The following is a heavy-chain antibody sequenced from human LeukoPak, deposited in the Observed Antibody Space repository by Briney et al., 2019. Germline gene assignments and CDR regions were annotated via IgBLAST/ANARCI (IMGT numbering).Heavy chain of an antibody. V-gene: IGHV4-59*06. D-gene: IGHD1-1*01. CDR1: GGSISSYY. J-gene: IGHJ6*03. CDR3: ARTYYYMDV. CDR2: IYHSGST. Sequence: SETLSLTCTVSGGSISSYYWSWIRQPAGKGLEWIGYIYHSGSTYYNPSLKSRVTISVDRSKNQFSLKLSSVTAADTAVYYCARTYYYMDVWGKGTTVTVSS.